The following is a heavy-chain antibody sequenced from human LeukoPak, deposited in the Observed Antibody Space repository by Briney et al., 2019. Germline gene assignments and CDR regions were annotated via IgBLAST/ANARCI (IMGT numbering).Heavy chain of an antibody. CDR3: ARGLIYCGGDCYRAFDI. V-gene: IGHV3-48*02. J-gene: IGHJ3*02. Sequence: GGSLRLSCAASGFTFSSHTMHWVRQAPGKGLEWVSYLSSSSSRIYYAGSVKGRFTISRDNAKNSLYLQMNSLRDEDTAVYYCARGLIYCGGDCYRAFDIWGQGTMVTVSS. CDR1: GFTFSSHT. CDR2: LSSSSSRI. D-gene: IGHD2-21*02.